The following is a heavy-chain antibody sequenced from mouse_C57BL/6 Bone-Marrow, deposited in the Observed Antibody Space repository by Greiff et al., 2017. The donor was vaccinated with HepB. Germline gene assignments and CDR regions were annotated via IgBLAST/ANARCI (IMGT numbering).Heavy chain of an antibody. Sequence: EVKLVESGPGLAKPSQTLSLTCSVTGYSITSDYWNWIRKFPGNKLEYMGYISYSGSTYYNPSLKSRISITRDTSKNQYYLQLNSVTTEYTATYYCARYRNYGNFFYAMDYWGQGTSVTVSS. J-gene: IGHJ4*01. V-gene: IGHV3-8*01. CDR2: ISYSGST. CDR3: ARYRNYGNFFYAMDY. D-gene: IGHD2-1*01. CDR1: GYSITSDY.